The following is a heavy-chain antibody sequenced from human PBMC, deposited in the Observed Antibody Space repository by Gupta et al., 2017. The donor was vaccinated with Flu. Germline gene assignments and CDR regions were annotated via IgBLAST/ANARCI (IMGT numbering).Heavy chain of an antibody. CDR3: TSDSGNYPIDNYFDH. J-gene: IGHJ4*02. V-gene: IGHV3-15*01. D-gene: IGHD6-19*01. Sequence: EVQLVESGGGLVKPGGSLRISCAASEFSHNEAWMSWVRQAPGKGLEWIGRIKSKADGGTTDYAAAVKGRFTISRDDFKDILYLQMNSLKTEDTAVYFCTSDSGNYPIDNYFDHWGRGTLVTVSS. CDR2: IKSKADGGTT. CDR1: EFSHNEAW.